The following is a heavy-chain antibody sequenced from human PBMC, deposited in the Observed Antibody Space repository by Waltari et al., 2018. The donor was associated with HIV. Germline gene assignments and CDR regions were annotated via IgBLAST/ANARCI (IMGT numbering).Heavy chain of an antibody. CDR1: GFTFCGVW. Sequence: EVLLVESGGGLGQPGGSLRLSWAASGFTFCGVWMSWVRPAPGKGLEWVGRIKSNTDGGTTDYAAPVKGRFTISRDDSKTTLYLEMNSLKTEDTAVYYCTTVGGGTRDYWGQGTLITVSS. J-gene: IGHJ4*02. CDR2: IKSNTDGGTT. D-gene: IGHD3-16*01. CDR3: TTVGGGTRDY. V-gene: IGHV3-15*01.